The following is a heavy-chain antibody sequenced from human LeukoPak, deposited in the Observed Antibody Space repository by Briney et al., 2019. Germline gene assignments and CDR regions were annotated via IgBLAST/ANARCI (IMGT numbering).Heavy chain of an antibody. CDR1: GGTLSSYA. J-gene: IGHJ4*02. CDR3: ARARYYYDSSGYYHDY. V-gene: IGHV1-69*05. D-gene: IGHD3-22*01. Sequence: ASVKVSCKASGGTLSSYAISWVRQAPGQGLEWMGRIIPIFGTANYAQKFQGRVTITTDESTSTAYMELSSLRSEDTAVYYCARARYYYDSSGYYHDYWGQGTLVTVSS. CDR2: IIPIFGTA.